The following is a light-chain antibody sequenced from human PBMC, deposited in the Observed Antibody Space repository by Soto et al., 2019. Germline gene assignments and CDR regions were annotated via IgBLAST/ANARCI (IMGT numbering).Light chain of an antibody. CDR1: QDISNY. Sequence: DIQMTQSPSSLSASVGDRATITCQASQDISNYLNWYQQKPGKAPKLLIYDASNLETGVPTRFSGSGSRTDFTFTISTLPPEDIATYYCQEYDNLPFTFGPGTKVDIK. CDR3: QEYDNLPFT. CDR2: DAS. V-gene: IGKV1-33*01. J-gene: IGKJ3*01.